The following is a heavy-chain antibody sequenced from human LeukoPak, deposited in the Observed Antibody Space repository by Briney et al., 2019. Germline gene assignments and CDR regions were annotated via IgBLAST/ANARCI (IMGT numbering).Heavy chain of an antibody. V-gene: IGHV4-39*07. Sequence: PSETLSLTCTVSGGSISSSSYYWGWLRQPPGKGREWIGSIYYSGSTYYNPSLKSQVTISVDTSKNQFSLKLSSVTAADTAVYYCARELDYGGNPSCDWGQGTLVTVSS. J-gene: IGHJ4*02. CDR1: GGSISSSSYY. CDR2: IYYSGST. CDR3: ARELDYGGNPSCD. D-gene: IGHD4-23*01.